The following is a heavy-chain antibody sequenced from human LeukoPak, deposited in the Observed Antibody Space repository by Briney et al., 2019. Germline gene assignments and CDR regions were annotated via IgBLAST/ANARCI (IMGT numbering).Heavy chain of an antibody. CDR3: ARDPNYSGYLYYFDY. J-gene: IGHJ4*02. V-gene: IGHV3-30-3*01. CDR2: ISYDGSNK. Sequence: GRSLRLSCAASGFTFSSYAMHWVRQAPGKGLEWVAVISYDGSNKYYADSVKGRSTISRDNSKNTLYLQMNSLRAEDTAVYYCARDPNYSGYLYYFDYWGQGTLVTVSS. D-gene: IGHD5-12*01. CDR1: GFTFSSYA.